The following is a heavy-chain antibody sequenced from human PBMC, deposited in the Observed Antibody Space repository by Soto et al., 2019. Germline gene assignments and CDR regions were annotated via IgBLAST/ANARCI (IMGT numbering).Heavy chain of an antibody. D-gene: IGHD6-19*01. V-gene: IGHV4-4*02. CDR1: GGSISSSNW. J-gene: IGHJ4*02. CDR3: ARVVGIAVAGTPGEFDY. Sequence: QVQLQESGPGLVKPSGTLSLTCAVSGGSISSSNWWSWVRQPPGKGLEWIGEIYHSGSTNYNPSLKSRVTISVDKSKNQFSLKLSSVTAADTAVYYCARVVGIAVAGTPGEFDYWGQGTLVTVSS. CDR2: IYHSGST.